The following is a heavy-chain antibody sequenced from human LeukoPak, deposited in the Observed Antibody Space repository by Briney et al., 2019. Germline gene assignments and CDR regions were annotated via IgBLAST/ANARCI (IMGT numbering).Heavy chain of an antibody. V-gene: IGHV4-59*08. CDR2: IYYSGST. CDR3: TRSCSGGSCSSYFGY. J-gene: IGHJ4*02. D-gene: IGHD2-15*01. CDR1: GGSISSYY. Sequence: SETLSLTCTVSGGSISSYYWSWIRQPPGKGLEWFEYIYYSGSTNYNPSLKSRVTISVDTSKNQFSLKLSSVTAADTAVYYCTRSCSGGSCSSYFGYWGQGTLVTVSS.